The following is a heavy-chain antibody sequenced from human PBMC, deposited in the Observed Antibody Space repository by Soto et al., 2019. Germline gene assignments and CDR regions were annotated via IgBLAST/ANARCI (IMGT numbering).Heavy chain of an antibody. CDR1: GGSISSVGYY. CDR2: TYHSGGT. CDR3: ARVLRSGYDRSVAEYYFDR. Sequence: SETLSLTCTVSGGSISSVGYYWGWIRQHPGKGMEWIGYTYHSGGTYYNPSLKSRFTISIDTSENQFSLRLSSVTAADTAVYYCARVLRSGYDRSVAEYYFDRWGQGTLVTVSS. J-gene: IGHJ4*02. D-gene: IGHD5-12*01. V-gene: IGHV4-31*03.